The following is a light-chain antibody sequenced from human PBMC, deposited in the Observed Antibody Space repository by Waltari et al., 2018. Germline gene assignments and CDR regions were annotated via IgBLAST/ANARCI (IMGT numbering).Light chain of an antibody. J-gene: IGLJ3*02. CDR2: EVS. CDR3: CSSPESSTSWV. CDR1: RSDPGSYHL. V-gene: IGLV2-23*02. Sequence: QSALTQPASVSGSPGQSITISCTGLRSDPGSYHLVSWFQQHPDKAPHLLIYEVSTRPSEVSHRFSGSASGNTAYLTISGLQAEDEADYYCCSSPESSTSWVFGGGTKLTVL.